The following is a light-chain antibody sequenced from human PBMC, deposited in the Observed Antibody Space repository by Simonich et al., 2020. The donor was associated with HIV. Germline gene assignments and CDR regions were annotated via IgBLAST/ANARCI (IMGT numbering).Light chain of an antibody. J-gene: IGLJ3*02. Sequence: QSALTQPASVSGSPGQSITISCTGTSSDVDSYNYVSWYQQHPGKAPKLMIYDVSYRPSGISNRFSGSKSGNTASLTISGLQAEDEADYYCCSYAGSYTLVFGGGTKLTVL. CDR1: SSDVDSYNY. CDR2: DVS. V-gene: IGLV2-14*03. CDR3: CSYAGSYTLV.